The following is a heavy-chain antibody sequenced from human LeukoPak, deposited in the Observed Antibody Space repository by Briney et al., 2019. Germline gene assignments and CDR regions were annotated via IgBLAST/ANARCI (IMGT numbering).Heavy chain of an antibody. CDR2: IWYDGSNK. CDR3: ARASAGPFPLDY. J-gene: IGHJ4*02. Sequence: PGGSLRLSCAASGFTFSSYGMHWVRQAPGKGLEWVAVIWYDGSNKYFAASVKGRFAISRDNSKNTMFLQMSSLRAEDTAVYYCARASAGPFPLDYWGQGTLVTVSS. D-gene: IGHD6-13*01. V-gene: IGHV3-33*01. CDR1: GFTFSSYG.